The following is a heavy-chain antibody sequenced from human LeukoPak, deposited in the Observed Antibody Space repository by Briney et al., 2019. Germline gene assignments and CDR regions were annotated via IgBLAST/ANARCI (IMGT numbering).Heavy chain of an antibody. D-gene: IGHD3-16*01. CDR2: ISHRGTT. Sequence: SETLSLTCTVSGGSITGYYWSWIRQPPGKAPEWIGYISHRGTTKYNLSLKSRVTRSVDTSKNQFSLRLNSVIAADTAIYYCARGFEGVAGWFDPWGQGALVTVSS. CDR1: GGSITGYY. J-gene: IGHJ5*02. V-gene: IGHV4-59*01. CDR3: ARGFEGVAGWFDP.